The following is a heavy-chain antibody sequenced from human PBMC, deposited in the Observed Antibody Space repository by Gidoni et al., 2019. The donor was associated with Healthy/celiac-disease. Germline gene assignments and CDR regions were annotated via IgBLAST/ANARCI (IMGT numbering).Heavy chain of an antibody. CDR2: ISGSVGST. D-gene: IGHD3-9*01. Sequence: EVQLVESGGGLVQPGGSLRLSCAASGFTFSSYAMSWARQAPGKGLEWVSAISGSVGSTYYADSVKGRFTISRDNSKNTLYLQMNSLRAEDTAVYYCAKLGDYDILTGYSYYYGMDVWGQGTTVTVSS. CDR3: AKLGDYDILTGYSYYYGMDV. CDR1: GFTFSSYA. J-gene: IGHJ6*02. V-gene: IGHV3-23*04.